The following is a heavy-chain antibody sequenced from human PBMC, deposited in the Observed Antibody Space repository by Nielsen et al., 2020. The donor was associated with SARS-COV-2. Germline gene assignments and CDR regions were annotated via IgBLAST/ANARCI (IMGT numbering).Heavy chain of an antibody. J-gene: IGHJ4*02. D-gene: IGHD3-10*01. CDR3: LGGASY. V-gene: IGHV3-48*03. CDR1: GLPFNSNK. Sequence: GESLKISCTGSGLPFNSNKMNRVRQAPGKGLEWLSYISTTGDITYYADSVKGRFTVSRDNAKDSLYLQMKSLRAEDTAVYYCLGGASYWGQGTLVTVSS. CDR2: ISTTGDIT.